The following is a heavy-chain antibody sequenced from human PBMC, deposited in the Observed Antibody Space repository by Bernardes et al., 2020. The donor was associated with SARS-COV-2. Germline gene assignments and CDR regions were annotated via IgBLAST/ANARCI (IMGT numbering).Heavy chain of an antibody. D-gene: IGHD2-8*02. Sequence: SETLSLTCTVSSGSISRSDVYWGWIRQSPGKGLEWLGSIYYIGDTEYSPALKSRVTLSVDRSRNQFSLSLASVSAADTAVYYCARHSRGATVVYPRPYFFDQWGQGTLVTVSS. V-gene: IGHV4-39*01. J-gene: IGHJ4*02. CDR3: ARHSRGATVVYPRPYFFDQ. CDR2: IYYIGDT. CDR1: SGSISRSDVY.